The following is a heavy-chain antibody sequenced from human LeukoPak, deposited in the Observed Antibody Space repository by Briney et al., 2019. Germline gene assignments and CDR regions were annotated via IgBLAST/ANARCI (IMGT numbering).Heavy chain of an antibody. Sequence: GGSLRLSCAASGFTVSSNYMSWVGQAPGKGLEWVSVIYSGGSTYYADSVKGRFTISRDNSKSTLYLQMNSLRAEDTAVYYCARAAAGISFDYWGQGTLVTVSS. CDR3: ARAAAGISFDY. CDR2: IYSGGST. D-gene: IGHD6-13*01. CDR1: GFTVSSNY. J-gene: IGHJ4*02. V-gene: IGHV3-53*01.